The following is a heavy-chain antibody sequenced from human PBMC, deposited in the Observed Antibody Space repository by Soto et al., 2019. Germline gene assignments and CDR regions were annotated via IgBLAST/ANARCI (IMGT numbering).Heavy chain of an antibody. Sequence: PSGTLSLTCSVSGDSISNSRFYWAWIRQPPGEGLEWIGSIYHTGNAYYNPSLKSRVTISVDTSKNQFSLKLTSVTAADAALYYCARDFFDSSDYTTNWFDPWGQGTLVTVS. D-gene: IGHD3-22*01. J-gene: IGHJ5*02. CDR3: ARDFFDSSDYTTNWFDP. CDR1: GDSISNSRFY. V-gene: IGHV4-39*01. CDR2: IYHTGNA.